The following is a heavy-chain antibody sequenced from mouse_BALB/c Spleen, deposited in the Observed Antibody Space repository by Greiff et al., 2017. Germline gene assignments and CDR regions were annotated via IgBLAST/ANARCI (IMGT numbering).Heavy chain of an antibody. CDR3: ARDFGNYVSYWYFDV. CDR2: ISYDGSN. J-gene: IGHJ1*01. Sequence: VQLKESGPGLVKPSQSLSLTCSVTGYSITSGYYWNWIRQFPGNKLEWMGYISYDGSNNYNPSLKNRISITRDTSKNQFFLKLNSVTTEDTATYYCARDFGNYVSYWYFDVWGAGTTVTVSS. CDR1: GYSITSGYY. V-gene: IGHV3-6*02. D-gene: IGHD2-1*01.